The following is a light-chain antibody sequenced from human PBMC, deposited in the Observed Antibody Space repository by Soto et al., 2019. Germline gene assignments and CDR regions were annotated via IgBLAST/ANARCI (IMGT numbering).Light chain of an antibody. CDR1: QSVLYSSNNVNY. Sequence: DIVMTQSPDSLAVSLGERATINCKSSQSVLYSSNNVNYLAWYQQKPGQPPKLLIYLASTRESGVPDRFSGSGSGTDFTLTISSLQAEDVAVYYCQQYHTTPWTFGQGTKVEIK. CDR2: LAS. V-gene: IGKV4-1*01. J-gene: IGKJ1*01. CDR3: QQYHTTPWT.